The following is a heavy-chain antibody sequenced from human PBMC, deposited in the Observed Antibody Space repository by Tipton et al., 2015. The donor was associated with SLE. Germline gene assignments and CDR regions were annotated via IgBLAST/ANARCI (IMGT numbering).Heavy chain of an antibody. CDR2: IHYSGVT. J-gene: IGHJ6*02. D-gene: IGHD4-11*01. CDR1: GGSLFSYY. V-gene: IGHV4-59*08. Sequence: TLSLTCTVSGGSLFSYYWSWIRPPPGKGLEWIGYIHYSGVTYYYPSLKSRVTMSVDTSKNRFSLKLNSVTAADTAVYYCARHAEITVMRYGMDVWGQGTTVSVSS. CDR3: ARHAEITVMRYGMDV.